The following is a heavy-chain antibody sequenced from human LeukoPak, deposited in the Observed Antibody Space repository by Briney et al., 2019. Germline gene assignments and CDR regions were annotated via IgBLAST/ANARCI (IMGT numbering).Heavy chain of an antibody. J-gene: IGHJ4*02. CDR3: GRIYDRYFDY. CDR1: GFTFSSYW. Sequence: PGGSLRLSCAASGFTFSSYWMHWVRQAPGKGLVWVSRIKSDGSTRYADSVKGRFTISRDNAKNTVSLQMNSLRAEDTAVYYCGRIYDRYFDYWGQGTLVSVSS. D-gene: IGHD3-22*01. V-gene: IGHV3-74*01. CDR2: IKSDGST.